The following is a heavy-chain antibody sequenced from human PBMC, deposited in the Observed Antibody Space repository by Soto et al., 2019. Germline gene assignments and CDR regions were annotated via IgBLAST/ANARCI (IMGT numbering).Heavy chain of an antibody. D-gene: IGHD2-2*01. Sequence: GASVKVSCKASGYTFTSYGISWVRQAPGQGLEWLGWISAYNGNTNYAQKLQGRVTMTTDTSTSTAYMELRSLRSDDTAVYYCARVVTHRYCSSTSCYGEFDYWGQGTLVTVSS. CDR3: ARVVTHRYCSSTSCYGEFDY. V-gene: IGHV1-18*01. CDR2: ISAYNGNT. CDR1: GYTFTSYG. J-gene: IGHJ4*02.